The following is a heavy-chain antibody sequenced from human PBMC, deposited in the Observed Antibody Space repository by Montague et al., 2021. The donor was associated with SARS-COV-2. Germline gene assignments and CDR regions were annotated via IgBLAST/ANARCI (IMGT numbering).Heavy chain of an antibody. CDR3: ARKANRGITIFGVVTASYYFDY. D-gene: IGHD3-3*01. J-gene: IGHJ4*02. V-gene: IGHV4-39*07. Sequence: SETLSLICTVSGGSISSSSYYWGWIRQPPGKGLEWIGSIYYSGSTYYNPSLKSRVTISVDTSKNQFSLKLSSVTAADTAVYYCARKANRGITIFGVVTASYYFDYWGQGTLVTVSS. CDR2: IYYSGST. CDR1: GGSISSSSYY.